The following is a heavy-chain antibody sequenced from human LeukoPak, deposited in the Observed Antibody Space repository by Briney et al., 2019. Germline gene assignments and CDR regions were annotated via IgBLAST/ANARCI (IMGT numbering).Heavy chain of an antibody. V-gene: IGHV3-30*03. J-gene: IGHJ4*02. D-gene: IGHD3-22*01. CDR3: ARDASRYDSSGYYFDY. CDR2: ISKDGNEK. Sequence: GGSLRLSCAASGFTFSSYGINWVRQAPGKGLEWVAVISKDGNEKYYTDSVKGRFTISRDNSKNTLYLQMNSLRAEDTAVYYCARDASRYDSSGYYFDYWGQGTLVTVSS. CDR1: GFTFSSYG.